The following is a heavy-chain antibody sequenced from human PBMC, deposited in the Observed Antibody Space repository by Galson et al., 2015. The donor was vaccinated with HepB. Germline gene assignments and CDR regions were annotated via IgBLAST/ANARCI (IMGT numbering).Heavy chain of an antibody. D-gene: IGHD2/OR15-2a*01. CDR2: INPSSGGT. CDR1: GYTFTGHR. Sequence: SVKVSCKASGYTFTGHRIYWVRQAPGRGLEWMGWINPSSGGTNYAQKFQGSVTMTRDMSIRTAYLELSRLRSDDTAVYYCATTYATWDAFDIWGQGTLVTVSS. CDR3: ATTYATWDAFDI. V-gene: IGHV1-2*02. J-gene: IGHJ3*02.